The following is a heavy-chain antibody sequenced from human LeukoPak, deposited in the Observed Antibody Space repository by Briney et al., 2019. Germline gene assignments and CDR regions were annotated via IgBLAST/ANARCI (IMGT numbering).Heavy chain of an antibody. J-gene: IGHJ6*02. V-gene: IGHV1-3*01. CDR2: INAGNGNT. CDR1: GYTFTSYA. Sequence: ASVKASCKASGYTFTSYAMHWVRQAPGQRLEWMGWINAGNGNTKYSQKFQGRVTITRDTSASTAYMELSSLRSEDTAVYYCASDTGMLPVMDVWGQGTTVTVSS. CDR3: ASDTGMLPVMDV. D-gene: IGHD2-8*01.